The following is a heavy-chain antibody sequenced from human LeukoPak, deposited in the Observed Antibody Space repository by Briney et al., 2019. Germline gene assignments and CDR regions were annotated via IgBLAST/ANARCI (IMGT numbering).Heavy chain of an antibody. V-gene: IGHV3-7*03. CDR3: ARWNHHWEFDY. CDR1: AFTFSSSL. J-gene: IGHJ4*02. CDR2: IKEDGTEQ. Sequence: WRSLRLSCAASAFTFSSSLLTWVLHASRNRLECVAHIKEDGTEQYYVDSVKGPFTISRDNAKNSLYLQMNSLRAQDTAVSYCARWNHHWEFDYWGQGTLVSVSS. D-gene: IGHD1-14*01.